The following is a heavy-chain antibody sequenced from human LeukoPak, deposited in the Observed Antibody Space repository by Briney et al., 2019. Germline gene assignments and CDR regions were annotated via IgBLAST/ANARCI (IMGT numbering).Heavy chain of an antibody. CDR2: ISSSSSYI. V-gene: IGHV3-21*06. CDR1: GFTFSSYS. Sequence: GGSLRLSCAASGFTFSSYSLNWVRQAPGKGLEWVSSISSSSSYIYYADSVKGRFTISRDNAENSLYLQINSLRAEDTAVYSCARGAGPYYYHYMDVWGKGTTVTVSS. D-gene: IGHD6-13*01. CDR3: ARGAGPYYYHYMDV. J-gene: IGHJ6*03.